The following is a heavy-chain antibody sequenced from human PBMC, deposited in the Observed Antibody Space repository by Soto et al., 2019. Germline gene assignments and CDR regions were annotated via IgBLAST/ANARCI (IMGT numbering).Heavy chain of an antibody. J-gene: IGHJ5*02. CDR1: GYTFTSYG. CDR3: ARERQDYDILTGYYSTGWFDP. Sequence: ASVKVSCKASGYTFTSYGISWVRQAPGQGLEWMGWISAYNGNTNYAQKLQGRVTMTTGTSTSTAYMELRSLRSDDTAVYYCARERQDYDILTGYYSTGWFDPWGQGTLVTVSS. CDR2: ISAYNGNT. D-gene: IGHD3-9*01. V-gene: IGHV1-18*01.